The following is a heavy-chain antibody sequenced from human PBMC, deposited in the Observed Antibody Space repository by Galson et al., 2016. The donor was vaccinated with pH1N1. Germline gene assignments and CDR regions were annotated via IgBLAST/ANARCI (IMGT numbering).Heavy chain of an antibody. CDR2: INTNTGNP. CDR3: ARAYCSSTSCYGGSYYYYGMDV. Sequence: SVKVSCKASGYAFTSNAMNWVRQAPGQGLEWMGRINTNTGNPTYAQGFPGRFVFSLDTSVSMAYLQISSLKAEDTAVYYCARAYCSSTSCYGGSYYYYGMDVWGQGTTVTVSS. V-gene: IGHV7-4-1*04. CDR1: GYAFTSNA. J-gene: IGHJ6*02. D-gene: IGHD2-2*01.